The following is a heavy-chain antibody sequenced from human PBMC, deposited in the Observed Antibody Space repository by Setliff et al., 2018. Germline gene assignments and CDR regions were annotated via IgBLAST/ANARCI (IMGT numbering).Heavy chain of an antibody. CDR2: IYTSWST. D-gene: IGHD3-3*01. CDR3: ARMSGFQYIDV. Sequence: SETLSLTCTVSDDSISSRHYYWSWIRQPAGKGLEWIGQIYTSWSTNYNPSLKSRVTISLDTSKNQFSLSLTSVTAEDTAVYYCARMSGFQYIDVWDKGTTVTVSS. V-gene: IGHV4-61*09. J-gene: IGHJ6*03. CDR1: DDSISSRHYY.